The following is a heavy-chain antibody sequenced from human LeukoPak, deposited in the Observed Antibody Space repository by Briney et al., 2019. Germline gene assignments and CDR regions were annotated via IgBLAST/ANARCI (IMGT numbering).Heavy chain of an antibody. D-gene: IGHD2-2*01. J-gene: IGHJ6*01. V-gene: IGHV3-23*01. CDR3: AKDSAIVPAAPYGMDV. Sequence: HPGGSLRLSCAASAFTFSSYAMKWVRQAPGKGLEWVSTISGSGGGTYYADSVKGRFTISRDNPKNTLYLHMNSLRAEDAAVYYCAKDSAIVPAAPYGMDVWGQGTTVTVSS. CDR2: ISGSGGGT. CDR1: AFTFSSYA.